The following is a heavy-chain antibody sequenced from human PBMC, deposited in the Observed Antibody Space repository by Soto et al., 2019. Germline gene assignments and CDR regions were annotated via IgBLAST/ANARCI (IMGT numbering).Heavy chain of an antibody. D-gene: IGHD2-15*01. CDR3: ARALYFRGGSSYPRSWFTP. CDR2: ISSSSTI. Sequence: GGSLRLSCAASVFTFSSMNWVRQAPGKGLEWVSYISSSSTIYYADSVKGRFTISRDNAKNSLYLQMNSLRDEDTAVYYCARALYFRGGSSYPRSWFTPGGQETRVPVSS. CDR1: VFTFSS. V-gene: IGHV3-48*02. J-gene: IGHJ5*02.